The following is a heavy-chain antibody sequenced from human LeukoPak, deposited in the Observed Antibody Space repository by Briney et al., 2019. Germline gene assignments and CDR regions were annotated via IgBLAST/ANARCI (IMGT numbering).Heavy chain of an antibody. J-gene: IGHJ4*02. Sequence: ASVKISCKVSGYTFTDYYMHWVQQAPGKGLEWMGLVDPEDGETIYAEKFQGRVTITADTSTDTAYMELSSLRSEDTAVHYCATDPEVLAMVRGVIITQRGNWGQGTLVTVSS. CDR1: GYTFTDYY. CDR2: VDPEDGET. V-gene: IGHV1-69-2*01. D-gene: IGHD3-10*01. CDR3: ATDPEVLAMVRGVIITQRGN.